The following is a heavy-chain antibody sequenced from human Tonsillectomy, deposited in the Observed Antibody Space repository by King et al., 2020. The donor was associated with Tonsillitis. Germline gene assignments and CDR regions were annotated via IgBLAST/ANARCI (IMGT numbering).Heavy chain of an antibody. CDR1: GLTFSNYW. CDR2: INQDGSEK. V-gene: IGHV3-7*01. Sequence: VQLVESGGSLVQPGGSLRLSCAASGLTFSNYWMNWVRQAPGKGLEWVANINQDGSEKYCVDSVKGRFTISRDNAKNSLYLQMSTLRAEDTAVYYCARVFFRRGNDFWTYNYMDVWGKGTTVTVSS. CDR3: ARVFFRRGNDFWTYNYMDV. D-gene: IGHD3-3*01. J-gene: IGHJ6*03.